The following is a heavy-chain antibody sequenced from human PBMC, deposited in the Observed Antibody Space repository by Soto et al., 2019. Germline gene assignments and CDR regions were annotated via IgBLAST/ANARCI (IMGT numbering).Heavy chain of an antibody. J-gene: IGHJ5*02. CDR3: ARGSLRFLNWFDP. CDR2: IIPIFGTA. Sequence: GASVKVSCKASGGTLSSYAISWVRQAPGQGLEWMGGIIPIFGTANYAQKFQGRVTITADESTSTAYMELSSLRSEDTAVYYCARGSLRFLNWFDPWGQGTLVTVSS. CDR1: GGTLSSYA. D-gene: IGHD2-21*01. V-gene: IGHV1-69*13.